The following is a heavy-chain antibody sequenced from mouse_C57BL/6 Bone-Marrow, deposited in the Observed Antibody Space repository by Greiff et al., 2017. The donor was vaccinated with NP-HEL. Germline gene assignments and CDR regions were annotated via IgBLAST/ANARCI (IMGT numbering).Heavy chain of an antibody. CDR1: GYTFTSYW. J-gene: IGHJ1*03. Sequence: QVQLQQPGAELVKPGASVKLSCKASGYTFTSYWMHWVKQRPGQGLEWIGMIHPNSGSTNYNEKFKSKATLTVDKSSSTTYMQLSSLTAEDSAVYYCARSYYWYFDVWGTGTTVTVSS. CDR3: ARSYYWYFDV. V-gene: IGHV1-64*01. CDR2: IHPNSGST.